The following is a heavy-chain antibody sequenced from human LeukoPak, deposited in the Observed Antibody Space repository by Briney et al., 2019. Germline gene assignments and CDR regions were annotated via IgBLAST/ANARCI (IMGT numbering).Heavy chain of an antibody. CDR1: GFTFRSYD. V-gene: IGHV3-13*01. Sequence: PGGSLRLSCAASGFTFRSYDMHWVRQTPGRGLEWVSAIGIAGDTHYPDSVKGRFTISRENAKHSMYLPMNSLQDGDTAVYYCVRGGIQVSGIDAFDIWGQGTMVTVSS. J-gene: IGHJ3*02. D-gene: IGHD5/OR15-5a*01. CDR3: VRGGIQVSGIDAFDI. CDR2: IGIAGDT.